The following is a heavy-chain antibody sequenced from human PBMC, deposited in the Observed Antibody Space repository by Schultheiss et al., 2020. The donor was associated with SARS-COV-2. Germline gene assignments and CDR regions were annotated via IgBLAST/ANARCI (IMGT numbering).Heavy chain of an antibody. J-gene: IGHJ3*02. D-gene: IGHD2-15*01. CDR1: GYTFTGYY. CDR2: INPVFDKP. V-gene: IGHV1-69*06. Sequence: SVKVSCKASGYTFTGYYMHWVRQAPGQGLEWMGWINPVFDKPNYAQKFQGRVTITADKSTSTAYMELSSLRSEDTAVYYCARAHGPYSGAFDIWGQGTMVTVSS. CDR3: ARAHGPYSGAFDI.